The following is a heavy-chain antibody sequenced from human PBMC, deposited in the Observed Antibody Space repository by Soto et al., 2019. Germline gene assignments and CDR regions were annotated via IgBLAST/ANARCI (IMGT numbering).Heavy chain of an antibody. Sequence: QVQLVESGGGVVQPGRSLRLSCAASGFTFSSYAMHWVRQAPGKGLEWVAVISYDGSNKYYADSVKGRFTISRDNSKNTLYLQMNCLRAEDTAVYYCARDSFMGFDYWGQGTLVTVSS. J-gene: IGHJ4*02. V-gene: IGHV3-30-3*01. CDR3: ARDSFMGFDY. D-gene: IGHD3-10*01. CDR1: GFTFSSYA. CDR2: ISYDGSNK.